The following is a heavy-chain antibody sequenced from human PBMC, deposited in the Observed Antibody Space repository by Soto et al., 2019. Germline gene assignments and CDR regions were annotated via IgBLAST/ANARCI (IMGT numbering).Heavy chain of an antibody. Sequence: EVQLLESGGGLVQPGGSLRLSCAASGFTFSTYAMSWVRQAPGKGLEWVSSINKKGGSTFYADSVKGRFTISRDNSKDTLFLQMNSLRAEDTALYYCAKRPSYDFVNWGQGTLVTVSS. J-gene: IGHJ4*02. V-gene: IGHV3-23*01. CDR3: AKRPSYDFVN. CDR1: GFTFSTYA. CDR2: INKKGGST. D-gene: IGHD3-3*01.